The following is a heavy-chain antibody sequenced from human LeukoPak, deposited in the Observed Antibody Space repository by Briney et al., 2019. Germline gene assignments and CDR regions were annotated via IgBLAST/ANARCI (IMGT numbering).Heavy chain of an antibody. D-gene: IGHD6-13*01. J-gene: IGHJ6*02. Sequence: GRSLRLSCAASGFTFSSYWMSWVRQAPGKGLEWVANIKQDGSEKYYVDSVKGRFTISRDNAKNSLYLQMNSLRAEDTAVYYCARGIGSSWYFPYYYYGMDVWGQGTTVTVSS. V-gene: IGHV3-7*01. CDR2: IKQDGSEK. CDR3: ARGIGSSWYFPYYYYGMDV. CDR1: GFTFSSYW.